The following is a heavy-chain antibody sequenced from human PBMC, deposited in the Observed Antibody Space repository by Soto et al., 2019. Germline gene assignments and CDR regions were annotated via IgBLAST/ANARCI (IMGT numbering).Heavy chain of an antibody. CDR1: GGSISSYY. V-gene: IGHV4-59*08. J-gene: IGHJ1*01. CDR2: IYYSGST. D-gene: IGHD2-15*01. Sequence: QVQLQESGPGLVKPSETLSLTCTVSGGSISSYYWSWIRQPPGKGLEWIGYIYYSGSTNYNPSLKSRVTISVDTSKNQFSLKLSSVTAADTAVYYCARLRCSGGSCYSRYFQHWGQGTLVTVSS. CDR3: ARLRCSGGSCYSRYFQH.